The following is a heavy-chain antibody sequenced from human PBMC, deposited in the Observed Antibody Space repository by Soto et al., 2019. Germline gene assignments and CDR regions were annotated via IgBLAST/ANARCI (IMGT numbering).Heavy chain of an antibody. Sequence: LRRSCAASGFTLSNSVMHRVRQAPGKGRAWVAFISYEGSNVYYADSVTGRFTVSRDNSKNSRYLQMNSLRAEETAVYYCAKDGGGSMVRGALDYWGQGTLVTVSS. CDR2: ISYEGSNV. D-gene: IGHD3-10*01. J-gene: IGHJ4*02. CDR3: AKDGGGSMVRGALDY. CDR1: GFTLSNSV. V-gene: IGHV3-30*18.